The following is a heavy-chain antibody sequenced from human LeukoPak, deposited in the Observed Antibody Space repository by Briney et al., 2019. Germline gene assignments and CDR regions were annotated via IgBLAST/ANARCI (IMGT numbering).Heavy chain of an antibody. CDR3: AGGITDWYNSIDY. CDR2: IYSGGST. Sequence: GGSLRLSCAASGVTVSNNFMDWVRQAPGKGLEWVSVIYSGGSTYYADSVRGRFTLSRDNSKNTLYLQMNSLRAEDTAVYYCAGGITDWYNSIDYWGQGTLVTVSS. J-gene: IGHJ4*02. CDR1: GVTVSNNF. D-gene: IGHD3-9*01. V-gene: IGHV3-66*01.